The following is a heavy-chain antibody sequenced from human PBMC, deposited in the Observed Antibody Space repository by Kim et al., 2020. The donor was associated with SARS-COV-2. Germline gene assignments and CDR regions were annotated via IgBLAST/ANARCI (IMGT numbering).Heavy chain of an antibody. CDR2: IYYSGST. CDR1: GGPISSGGYY. D-gene: IGHD3-10*01. J-gene: IGHJ4*02. CDR3: ARLTYGSGSYYFQFDY. V-gene: IGHV4-31*03. Sequence: SETLSLTCTVSGGPISSGGYYWSWIRQHPGKGLEWIGYIYYSGSTYYNPSLKSRVTISVDTSKNQFSLKLSSVTAADTAVYYCARLTYGSGSYYFQFDYWGQGTLVTVSS.